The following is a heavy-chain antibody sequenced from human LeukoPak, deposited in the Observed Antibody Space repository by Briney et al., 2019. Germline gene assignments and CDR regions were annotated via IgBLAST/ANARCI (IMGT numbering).Heavy chain of an antibody. J-gene: IGHJ4*02. V-gene: IGHV3-7*01. Sequence: PGGSLRLSCAASRFTFSSHWMSWVRQAPGKGLEWVANIKKDRDEKYYVDSVKGRFIISRDNTKNSLYLQMNSLRAEDTAVYYCARVRGPSFVLSPIDYWGQGTLVTVSS. CDR1: RFTFSSHW. D-gene: IGHD2-15*01. CDR2: IKKDRDEK. CDR3: ARVRGPSFVLSPIDY.